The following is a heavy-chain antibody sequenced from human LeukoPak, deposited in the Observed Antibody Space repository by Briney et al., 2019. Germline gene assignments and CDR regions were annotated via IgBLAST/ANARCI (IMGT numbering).Heavy chain of an antibody. CDR1: GDFTTSRSSY. CDR3: ARPQRKYYYGSGTTLQH. J-gene: IGHJ1*01. V-gene: IGHV4-39*07. Sequence: PSETLSLTCSVSGDFTTSRSSYWGWLRQPPGKGLEWIGSISDFGTTYYSPSLKRRVTVSLDTSKQQFSVRLKSVTAADTAVYYCARPQRKYYYGSGTTLQHWGQGTLVTVSS. D-gene: IGHD3-10*01. CDR2: ISDFGTT.